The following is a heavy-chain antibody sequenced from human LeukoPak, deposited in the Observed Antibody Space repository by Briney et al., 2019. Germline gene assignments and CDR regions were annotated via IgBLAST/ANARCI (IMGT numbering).Heavy chain of an antibody. V-gene: IGHV1-18*01. D-gene: IGHD6-19*01. J-gene: IGHJ6*03. CDR1: GYTFTSYG. CDR3: ARVAVAGTGYYYYYYMDV. Sequence: ASVKVSCKASGYTFTSYGISWVRQAPGQGLEWMGWISAYNGNTNYAQKLQGRVTMTTDTSTSTAYMELRSLRSDDTAVYYCARVAVAGTGYYYYYYMDVWGKGTTVTVSS. CDR2: ISAYNGNT.